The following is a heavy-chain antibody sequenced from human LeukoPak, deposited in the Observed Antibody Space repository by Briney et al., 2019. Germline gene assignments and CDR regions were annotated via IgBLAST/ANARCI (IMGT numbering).Heavy chain of an antibody. CDR2: INHSGST. CDR3: ARRSSVYGDYVRFRVGYYFDY. Sequence: PGGSLRLSCAASGFTFSSYWMHWVRQAPGKGLEWIGEINHSGSTNYNPSLKSRVTISVDTSKNQFSLKLSSVTAADTAVYYCARRSSVYGDYVRFRVGYYFDYWGQGTLVTVSS. CDR1: GFTFSSYW. V-gene: IGHV4-34*01. D-gene: IGHD4-17*01. J-gene: IGHJ4*02.